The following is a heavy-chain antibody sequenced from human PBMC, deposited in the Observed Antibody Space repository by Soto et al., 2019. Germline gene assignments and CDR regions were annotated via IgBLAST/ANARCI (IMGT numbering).Heavy chain of an antibody. V-gene: IGHV1-18*04. J-gene: IGHJ4*02. CDR1: GYTFRSYG. D-gene: IGHD3-22*01. CDR2: ISAYNGDT. CDR3: ARDWSRYYDNSGLSWFY. Sequence: QIQLVQSGGEVKKPGASVKVSCKASGYTFRSYGISWVRQAPGQGLEWVGWISAYNGDTHYAPKFQDKITLTTETSTDTAYMELRSLRLDDTAVYYCARDWSRYYDNSGLSWFYWGQGSLVTV.